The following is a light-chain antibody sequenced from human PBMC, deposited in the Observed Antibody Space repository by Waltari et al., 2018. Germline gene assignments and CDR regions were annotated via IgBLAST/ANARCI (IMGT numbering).Light chain of an antibody. CDR3: QQRSDWPLT. Sequence: EIVLTQSPATLSLSPGERATLSCRASQSVSTYLGWYQQKPGQAPRLLICDASSRATGFPARFSATGSGTDFTLTISSLEPEDFATYYCQQRSDWPLTFGGGTKVELK. CDR1: QSVSTY. CDR2: DAS. V-gene: IGKV3-11*01. J-gene: IGKJ4*01.